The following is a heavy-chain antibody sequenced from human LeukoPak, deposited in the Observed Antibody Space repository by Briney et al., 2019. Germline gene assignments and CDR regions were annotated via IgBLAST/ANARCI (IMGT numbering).Heavy chain of an antibody. CDR2: ISSSSSYI. Sequence: GGSLRLSCAASGFTFSSYSMNWVRQAPGKGLEWVSSISSSSSYIYYADSVKGRFTISRDNAKNSLYLQMNSLGAEDTAVYYCARDLNDFWSGLFDYWGQGTLVTVSS. CDR3: ARDLNDFWSGLFDY. V-gene: IGHV3-21*01. J-gene: IGHJ4*02. CDR1: GFTFSSYS. D-gene: IGHD3-3*01.